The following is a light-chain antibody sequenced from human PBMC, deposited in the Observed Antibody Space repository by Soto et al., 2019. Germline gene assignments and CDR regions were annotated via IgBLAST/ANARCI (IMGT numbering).Light chain of an antibody. V-gene: IGLV2-11*01. J-gene: IGLJ1*01. Sequence: HSVLTQPRSVSGSHGQSVTISCTGTSSDVGGYNYVSWYQQHTGKAPKLMIYDVSKRPSGVPDRFSGSKSGNTASLTISGLQAEDEADYYCCSYAGTRYVFGTGTKVTVL. CDR2: DVS. CDR3: CSYAGTRYV. CDR1: SSDVGGYNY.